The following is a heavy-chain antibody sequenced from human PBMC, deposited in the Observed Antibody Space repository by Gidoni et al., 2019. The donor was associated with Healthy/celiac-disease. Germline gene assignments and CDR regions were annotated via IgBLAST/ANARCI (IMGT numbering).Heavy chain of an antibody. V-gene: IGHV4-38-2*01. CDR3: ARHDSSGYYFDY. CDR2: IYHSGST. CDR1: GYSISSGYY. Sequence: QVQLQESGPGLVKPSETLSLTCAVSGYSISSGYYWGWIRPPPGKGLEWIGSIYHSGSTYYNPSLKSRVTISVDTSKNQFSLKLSSVTAADTAVYYWARHDSSGYYFDYWGQGTLVTVSS. D-gene: IGHD3-22*01. J-gene: IGHJ4*02.